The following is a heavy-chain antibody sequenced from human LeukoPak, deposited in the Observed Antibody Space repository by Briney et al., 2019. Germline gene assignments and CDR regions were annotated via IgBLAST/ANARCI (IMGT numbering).Heavy chain of an antibody. CDR1: GYTFTSYG. D-gene: IGHD3-3*01. V-gene: IGHV1-18*01. J-gene: IGHJ4*02. CDR3: AREEAYYDFWSGYYGGYCFDY. Sequence: ASVKVSCKASGYTFTSYGISWVRQAPGQGLEWMGWISAYNGNTNYAQKLQGRVTMTTDTSTSTAYMELRGLRSDDTAVYYCAREEAYYDFWSGYYGGYCFDYWGQGTLVTVSS. CDR2: ISAYNGNT.